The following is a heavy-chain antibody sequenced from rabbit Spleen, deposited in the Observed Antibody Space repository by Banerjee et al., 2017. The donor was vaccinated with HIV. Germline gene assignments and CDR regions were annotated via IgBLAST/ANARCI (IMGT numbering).Heavy chain of an antibody. J-gene: IGHJ6*01. CDR2: IDIGSSGFT. CDR3: ARDTSTSFSTYGMDL. D-gene: IGHD1-1*01. CDR1: GVSFSSSSY. V-gene: IGHV1S40*01. Sequence: QSLEESGGDLVKPGASLTLTCTASGVSFSSSSYMCWVRQAPGKGLEWIVCIDIGSSGFTYYANWAKGRFTISKTSSTTVTLQMTSLTAADTATYFCARDTSTSFSTYGMDLWGQGTLVTVS.